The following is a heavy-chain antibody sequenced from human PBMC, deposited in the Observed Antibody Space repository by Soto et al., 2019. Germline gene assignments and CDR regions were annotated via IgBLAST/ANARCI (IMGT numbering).Heavy chain of an antibody. J-gene: IGHJ2*01. D-gene: IGHD6-19*01. V-gene: IGHV4-59*01. CDR3: ASGGSSGWSRYFDL. CDR1: GGSISSYY. Sequence: QVRLQESGPGLVKPSETLSLTCTVSGGSISSYYWSWIRQPPGKGLEWIGYIYYSGSTNYNPSLKSRVTISIDTSKNQFSLKLSSVTAADTAVYYCASGGSSGWSRYFDLWGRGTLVTVSS. CDR2: IYYSGST.